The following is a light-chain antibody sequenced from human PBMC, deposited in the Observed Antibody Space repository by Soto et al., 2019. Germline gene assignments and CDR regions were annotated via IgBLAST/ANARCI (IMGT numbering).Light chain of an antibody. V-gene: IGKV3-15*01. CDR2: NVS. CDR1: QSVASN. CDR3: QHYTSWPLT. J-gene: IGKJ4*01. Sequence: EIVLTQSPATLSVSPGERATLSCRASQSVASNLAWYQQKPGQSPSLLIYNVSTRATGLPPRFSGGGSGTEFTLTISSLQSDDFALYYCQHYTSWPLTFRGWTKGEI.